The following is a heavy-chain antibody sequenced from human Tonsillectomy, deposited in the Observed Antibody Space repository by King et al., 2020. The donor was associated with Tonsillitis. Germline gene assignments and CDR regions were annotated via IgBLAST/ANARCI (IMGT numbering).Heavy chain of an antibody. Sequence: VQLVESGGGVVQPGRSLRLSCAASGFNFSYYGMHWVRQAPDKGLEWVSLIWYDGSKKYYADSVEGRFTISRDNSKNTLYLQMNSLRAEDTALYYCARECYASGSCYTYFDYWGLGTLVTVSS. CDR3: ARECYASGSCYTYFDY. V-gene: IGHV3-33*08. CDR2: IWYDGSKK. CDR1: GFNFSYYG. D-gene: IGHD3-10*01. J-gene: IGHJ4*02.